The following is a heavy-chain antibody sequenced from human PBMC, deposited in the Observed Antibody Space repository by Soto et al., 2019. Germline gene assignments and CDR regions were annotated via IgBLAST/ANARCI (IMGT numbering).Heavy chain of an antibody. CDR1: GFTFSTYG. D-gene: IGHD4-17*01. Sequence: QVQLVESGGGVVQPGRSLRLSCAASGFTFSTYGMHWVRQAPGKGLEWVAVISYDGSKKYYADSVKGRITISRDNSKSTLYLQMNSLRAEDTAVYYCAKDYLVGGTTVVTPLDYWGQGTLVTVSS. CDR2: ISYDGSKK. CDR3: AKDYLVGGTTVVTPLDY. V-gene: IGHV3-30*18. J-gene: IGHJ4*02.